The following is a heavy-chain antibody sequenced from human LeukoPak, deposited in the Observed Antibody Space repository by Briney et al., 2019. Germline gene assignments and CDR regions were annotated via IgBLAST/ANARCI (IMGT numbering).Heavy chain of an antibody. CDR3: GILTLSPG. V-gene: IGHV3-74*01. J-gene: IGHJ4*02. CDR2: ISYDGHNT. D-gene: IGHD2-8*01. Sequence: PGGSLRLSSAASGITLSNYWIHWVRQAPGKGLVWVSRISYDGHNTNYADSVKGRFTISRDNAKNTLYLQMNRLRVEDTAVYYCGILTLSPGWGQGTLVTVSS. CDR1: GITLSNYW.